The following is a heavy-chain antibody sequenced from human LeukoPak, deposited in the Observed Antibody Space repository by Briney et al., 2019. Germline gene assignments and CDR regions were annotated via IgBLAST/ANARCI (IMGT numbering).Heavy chain of an antibody. CDR3: ARAKYSTGWYELDY. Sequence: GGSLRLSCAASGFTVSSNYMSWVRQAPGKGLEWVSVIYSGGSTYYADSVKGRFTISRDNSKNMLYLQMNSLRAEDTAVYYCARAKYSTGWYELDYWGQGTLVTVSS. D-gene: IGHD6-19*01. V-gene: IGHV3-53*01. J-gene: IGHJ4*02. CDR1: GFTVSSNY. CDR2: IYSGGST.